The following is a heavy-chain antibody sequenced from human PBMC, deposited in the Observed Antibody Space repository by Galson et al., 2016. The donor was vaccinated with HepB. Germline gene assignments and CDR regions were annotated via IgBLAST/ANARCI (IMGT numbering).Heavy chain of an antibody. CDR3: ASMPMIRGVHVTDS. V-gene: IGHV4-39*01. Sequence: SETLSLTCTVSGGSISNSHYYWGWIRQPPGEGLEWIGNIYFSGATSYNPSLQSRVTISVDTSTNQFSLRLSSVTAADTAIYYCASMPMIRGVHVTDSWGQGTLVTVSS. D-gene: IGHD3-10*01. CDR2: IYFSGAT. CDR1: GGSISNSHYY. J-gene: IGHJ4*02.